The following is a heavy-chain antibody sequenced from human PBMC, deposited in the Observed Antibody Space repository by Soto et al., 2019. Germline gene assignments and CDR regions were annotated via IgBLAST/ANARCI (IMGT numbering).Heavy chain of an antibody. D-gene: IGHD1-26*01. Sequence: QVQLVQSGAEVKKPGSSVKVSCKASGGTFSTYAISWVRQAPGQGLEWMGGVIPIFGTSTYAQNFQGRVTITADESTSTAYMELSRLRSEDTAVYYCARVRVVGATRLSYHYGLDVWGQGTTVTVSS. J-gene: IGHJ6*02. CDR1: GGTFSTYA. CDR2: VIPIFGTS. CDR3: ARVRVVGATRLSYHYGLDV. V-gene: IGHV1-69*01.